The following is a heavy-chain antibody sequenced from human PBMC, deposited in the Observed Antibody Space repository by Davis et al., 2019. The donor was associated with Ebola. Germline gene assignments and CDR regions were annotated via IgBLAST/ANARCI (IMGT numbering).Heavy chain of an antibody. CDR3: AKIAWGGPLWGAFDI. CDR1: GGSISSTNYY. CDR2: IYHSGTT. D-gene: IGHD2-21*01. Sequence: SETLSLTCIVSGGSISSTNYYWAWIRQPPGKGLEWIGSIYHSGTTYYNPSLKSRIITSVDTSKNQFSLEMSSVTAADSALYYCAKIAWGGPLWGAFDIWGQGTMVTVSS. V-gene: IGHV4-39*01. J-gene: IGHJ3*02.